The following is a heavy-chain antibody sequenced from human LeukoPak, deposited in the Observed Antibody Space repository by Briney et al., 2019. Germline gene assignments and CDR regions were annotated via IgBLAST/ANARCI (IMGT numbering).Heavy chain of an antibody. CDR3: ARERTPGSGYGVDY. CDR1: GNTFTNNG. D-gene: IGHD6-25*01. CDR2: ISAYNGNT. V-gene: IGHV1-18*01. Sequence: AASVKVSCKASGNTFTNNGISWVRQAPGQGLEWMGWISAYNGNTNYAQKFQGRVTMTTDTSTSTAYMELSRLRSDDTAVYYCARERTPGSGYGVDYWGQGTVVTVSS. J-gene: IGHJ4*02.